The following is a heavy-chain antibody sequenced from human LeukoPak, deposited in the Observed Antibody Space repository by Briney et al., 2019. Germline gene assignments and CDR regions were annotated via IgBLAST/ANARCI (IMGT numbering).Heavy chain of an antibody. V-gene: IGHV3-7*03. J-gene: IGHJ5*02. CDR2: IKGDGSEK. CDR3: ARDLDPFDP. CDR1: GFTFSNNW. Sequence: GGSLRLSCAASGFTFSNNWMSWVRQAPGKGLEWVANIKGDGSEKYYVDSVKGRFTISRDNTKNSLYLQMNSLRAEDTAVYYCARDLDPFDPWGQGTLVTVSS.